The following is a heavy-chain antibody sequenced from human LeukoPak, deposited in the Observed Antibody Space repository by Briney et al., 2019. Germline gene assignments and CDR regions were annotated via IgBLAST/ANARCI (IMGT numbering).Heavy chain of an antibody. CDR1: GASLNNYY. J-gene: IGHJ4*02. Sequence: PSETLSLTCTVSGASLNNYYWNWVRQPPGKELEWIGNVDYSGNTRHNPSLKSRVTISLDTSKNQFSLKLSSVTAADTAVYYCARVMRRGDYYFDYWGQGTLVTVSS. D-gene: IGHD3-16*01. CDR3: ARVMRRGDYYFDY. V-gene: IGHV4-59*01. CDR2: VDYSGNT.